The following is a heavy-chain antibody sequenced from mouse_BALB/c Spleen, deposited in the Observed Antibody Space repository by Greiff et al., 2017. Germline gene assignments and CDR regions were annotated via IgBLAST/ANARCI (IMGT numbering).Heavy chain of an antibody. V-gene: IGHV5-17*02. D-gene: IGHD2-14*01. Sequence: EVHLVESGGGLVQPGGSRKLSCAASGFTFSSFGMHWVRQAPEKGLVWVAYISSGSSTIYYADTVKGRFTISRDNPKNTLFLQMTSLRSEDTAMYYCARDYYRAMDYWGQGTSVTVSS. CDR1: GFTFSSFG. CDR2: ISSGSSTI. J-gene: IGHJ4*01. CDR3: ARDYYRAMDY.